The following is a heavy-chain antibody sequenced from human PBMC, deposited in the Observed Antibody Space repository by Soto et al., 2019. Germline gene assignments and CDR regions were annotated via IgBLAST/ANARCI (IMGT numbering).Heavy chain of an antibody. CDR1: GFTFSSYG. CDR3: AKEKLRRPRYNWFDP. V-gene: IGHV3-30*18. CDR2: ISYDGSNK. J-gene: IGHJ5*02. Sequence: GGFLRLSCAASGFTFSSYGMHWVRQAPGKGLEWVAVISYDGSNKYYADSVKGRFTISRDNSKNTLYLQMNSLRAEDTAAYYSAKEKLRRPRYNWFDPWGQGTLVTVSS. D-gene: IGHD4-17*01.